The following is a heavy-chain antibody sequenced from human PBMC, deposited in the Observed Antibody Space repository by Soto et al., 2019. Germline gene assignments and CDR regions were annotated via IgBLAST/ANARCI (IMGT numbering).Heavy chain of an antibody. CDR1: GFTFSSYG. CDR3: AKELKYYYDSSGYYLDY. Sequence: LRLSCAASGFTFSSYGMHWVRQAPGKGLEWVAVISYDGSNKYYADSVKGRFTISRDNSKNTLYLQMNSLRAEDTAVYYCAKELKYYYDSSGYYLDYWGQGTLVTVSS. J-gene: IGHJ4*02. D-gene: IGHD3-22*01. CDR2: ISYDGSNK. V-gene: IGHV3-30*18.